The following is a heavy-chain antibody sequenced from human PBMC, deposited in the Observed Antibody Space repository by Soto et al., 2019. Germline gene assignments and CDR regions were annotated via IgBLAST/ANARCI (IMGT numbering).Heavy chain of an antibody. CDR2: IYHSGST. J-gene: IGHJ6*02. CDR3: ARDEGGCSGGSCYSGEDYYYGMDV. Sequence: QVQLQESGPGLVKPSGTLSLTCAVSGGSISSSNWWSWVRQPPGKGLEWIGEIYHSGSTNYNPSLQSRVTTSVATSKNQFSLKLSSVTAADTAVYYCARDEGGCSGGSCYSGEDYYYGMDVWGQGTTVTVSS. CDR1: GGSISSSNW. D-gene: IGHD2-15*01. V-gene: IGHV4-4*02.